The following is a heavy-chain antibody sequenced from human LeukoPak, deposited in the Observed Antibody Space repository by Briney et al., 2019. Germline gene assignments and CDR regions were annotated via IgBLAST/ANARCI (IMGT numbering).Heavy chain of an antibody. V-gene: IGHV4-59*01. CDR3: ARGVDILTGYYLGSGCCPDY. J-gene: IGHJ4*02. Sequence: SETLSLTCTVAGGSISSYYWSWIRQPPGKGLEWIGYIYYSGSTNYNPSLKSRVTISVDTSMNQFSLKLSSVTAADTAVYYCARGVDILTGYYLGSGCCPDYWGQGTLVTVSS. D-gene: IGHD3-9*01. CDR2: IYYSGST. CDR1: GGSISSYY.